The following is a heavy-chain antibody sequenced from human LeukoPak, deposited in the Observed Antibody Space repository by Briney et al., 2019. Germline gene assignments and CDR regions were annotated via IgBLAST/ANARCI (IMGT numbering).Heavy chain of an antibody. CDR3: ARDLVRYDSSGYYSGGDAFDI. J-gene: IGHJ3*02. D-gene: IGHD3-22*01. V-gene: IGHV4-34*01. Sequence: SETLSLTCAAYGGSFSGYYWSWIRQPPGKGLEWIGEINHSGSTNYNPSLKSRVTMSVDTSKNQFSLKLSSVTAADTAVYYCARDLVRYDSSGYYSGGDAFDIWGQGTMVTVSS. CDR2: INHSGST. CDR1: GGSFSGYY.